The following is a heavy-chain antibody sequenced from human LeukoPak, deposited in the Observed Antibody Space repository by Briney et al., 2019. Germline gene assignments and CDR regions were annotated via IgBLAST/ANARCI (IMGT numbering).Heavy chain of an antibody. J-gene: IGHJ3*02. CDR2: IIPILGIA. CDR1: GGTFSSYA. CDR3: ARDKAVVGAPGHAFDI. Sequence: ASVKVSCKASGGTFSSYAISWVRQAPGQGLEWMGRIIPILGIANYAQKFQGRVTITADKSTSTAYMELSSLRSEDTAVYYCARDKAVVGAPGHAFDIWGQGTMVTVSS. D-gene: IGHD1-26*01. V-gene: IGHV1-69*04.